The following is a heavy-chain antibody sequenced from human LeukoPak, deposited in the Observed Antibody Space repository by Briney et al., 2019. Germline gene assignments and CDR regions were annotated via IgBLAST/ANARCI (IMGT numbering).Heavy chain of an antibody. CDR1: GFTFSNYW. CDR3: ARLTPPFDY. V-gene: IGHV3-74*01. Sequence: GGSLRLSCAASGFTFSNYWMHWVRQAPGKGLVWVARIDSDGSTTNYADSVKGRFTISRDNAKNTLYLQMNSLRAEDTAVYYCARLTPPFDYWGQGTLVTVSS. J-gene: IGHJ4*02. CDR2: IDSDGSTT. D-gene: IGHD3-16*01.